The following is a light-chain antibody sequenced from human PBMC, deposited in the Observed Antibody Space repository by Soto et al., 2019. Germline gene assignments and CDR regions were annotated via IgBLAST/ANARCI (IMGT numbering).Light chain of an antibody. Sequence: EIVLTQSPSTLSLSPSERVTLSIGARQSLNNNLLSWYQQRPALAPTLIIFYVSTRSTGIPDRFGGSGSGTFFPLTSSILEPEYFVEYYCQRFDNSPTFGRGTKVEFK. J-gene: IGKJ4*01. CDR3: QRFDNSPT. CDR2: YVS. V-gene: IGKV3D-20*01. CDR1: QSLNNNL.